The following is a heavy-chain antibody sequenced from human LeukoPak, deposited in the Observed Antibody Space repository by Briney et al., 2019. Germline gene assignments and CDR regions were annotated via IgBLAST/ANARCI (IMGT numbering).Heavy chain of an antibody. J-gene: IGHJ6*02. CDR1: GFTFSSYG. CDR2: IWYDGSNK. Sequence: GGSLRLSCAASGFTFSSYGMHWVRQAPGKGLEWVAVIWYDGSNKYYADSVKGRFTISRDNSKNTVFLQLNSLRAEDTAVYYSAKDLIAGAAHYYGMDVWGQGTTVTVSS. CDR3: AKDLIAGAAHYYGMDV. D-gene: IGHD6-13*01. V-gene: IGHV3-33*03.